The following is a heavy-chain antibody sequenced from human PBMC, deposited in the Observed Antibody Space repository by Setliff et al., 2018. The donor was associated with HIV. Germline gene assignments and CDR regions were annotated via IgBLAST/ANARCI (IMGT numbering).Heavy chain of an antibody. CDR1: GYNFTSYA. CDR2: IYTYTANP. V-gene: IGHV7-4-1*02. D-gene: IGHD3-10*01. CDR3: ARVRGVRGANDVFNF. Sequence: ASVNVSCKAFGYNFTSYALNWVRQAPGQGIEWIGWIYTYTANPMYAQGFTGLFVFYFDTSVRTASLLISSLQAEDTALYYCARVRGVRGANDVFNFWGLGTMVTVSS. J-gene: IGHJ3*01.